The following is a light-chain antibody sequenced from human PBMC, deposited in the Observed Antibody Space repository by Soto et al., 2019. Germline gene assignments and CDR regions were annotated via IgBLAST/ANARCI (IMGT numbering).Light chain of an antibody. Sequence: QSALTQPSSLSGSPGQSITISCTGGSSDIGGYNYVSWFQQHPGKVPKLMIYEVTNRPSGVSNRFSGSKSGSTASLTISGLQAEDEADYYCSSYTSSHTLVFGTGTKVTV. CDR2: EVT. J-gene: IGLJ1*01. CDR3: SSYTSSHTLV. V-gene: IGLV2-14*01. CDR1: SSDIGGYNY.